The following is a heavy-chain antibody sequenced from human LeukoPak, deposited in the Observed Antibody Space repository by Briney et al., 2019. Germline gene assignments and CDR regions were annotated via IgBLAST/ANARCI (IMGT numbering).Heavy chain of an antibody. Sequence: GGSLRLSCAASGFTVSSNYMSWVRQAPGKGLEWVSSIASGSTYIYYADAVKGRFIISRDNAKNSLYLQMNSLRAEDTAVYYCARGQSFPSWGQGTLVTVSS. D-gene: IGHD2/OR15-2a*01. CDR3: ARGQSFPS. J-gene: IGHJ4*02. CDR2: IASGSTYI. CDR1: GFTVSSNY. V-gene: IGHV3-21*01.